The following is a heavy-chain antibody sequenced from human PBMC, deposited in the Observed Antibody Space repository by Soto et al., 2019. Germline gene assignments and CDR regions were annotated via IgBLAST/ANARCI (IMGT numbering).Heavy chain of an antibody. J-gene: IGHJ4*02. V-gene: IGHV1-18*04. D-gene: IGHD4-17*01. CDR3: ARPSGSYGDYALPSQY. CDR2: IRAYTGNT. CDR1: GYTFGGYG. Sequence: QGHLVQSGAEVKKPGASVKVSCKASGYTFGGYGLAWVRQAPGQGLEWMGWIRAYTGNTLYAQKFQDGRTMPTGTPASTAYMELRSLRSDDTGVYFCARPSGSYGDYALPSQYWGQGTLVTVSS.